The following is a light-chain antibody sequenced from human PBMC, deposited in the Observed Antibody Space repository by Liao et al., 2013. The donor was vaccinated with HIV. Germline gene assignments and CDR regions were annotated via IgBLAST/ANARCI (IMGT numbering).Light chain of an antibody. CDR2: YDS. J-gene: IGLJ1*01. Sequence: SYELTQPPSVSVAPGKTARITCGGNNIGSKSVHWYQQKPGQAPVLLIYYDSDRPSGIPERISGSNSGNTATLTISRVEAGDEADYFCQVWDSSSDHPVFGTGTKVTVL. V-gene: IGLV3-21*04. CDR1: NIGSKS. CDR3: QVWDSSSDHPV.